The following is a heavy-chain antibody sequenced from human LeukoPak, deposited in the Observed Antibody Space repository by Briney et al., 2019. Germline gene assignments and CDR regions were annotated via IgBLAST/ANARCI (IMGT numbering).Heavy chain of an antibody. J-gene: IGHJ4*02. Sequence: ASVKVSCKASGYSFVGYGITWVRQAPGQGLEWMGWFNPENGNTNYAQKVQGRVTITRNTSIRTAYMELSSLRSEDTAVYYCARVDGSPDYWGQGTLVTVSS. CDR3: ARVDGSPDY. CDR1: GYSFVGYG. D-gene: IGHD2-15*01. V-gene: IGHV1-8*03. CDR2: FNPENGNT.